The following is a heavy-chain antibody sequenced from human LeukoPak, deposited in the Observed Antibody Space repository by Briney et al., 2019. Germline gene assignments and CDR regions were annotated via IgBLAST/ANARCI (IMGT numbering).Heavy chain of an antibody. Sequence: GGSLRLSCAAFGFTFSSYSMSWVRQAPGKGLEWVSSINGVGGSTYYADSVKGRFTISRDNSKNTLYLQMNSLRAEDTALYYCAKYYYDGGAYSFDYWGQGTLVTVSS. V-gene: IGHV3-23*01. CDR1: GFTFSSYS. CDR2: INGVGGST. CDR3: AKYYYDGGAYSFDY. J-gene: IGHJ4*02. D-gene: IGHD3-22*01.